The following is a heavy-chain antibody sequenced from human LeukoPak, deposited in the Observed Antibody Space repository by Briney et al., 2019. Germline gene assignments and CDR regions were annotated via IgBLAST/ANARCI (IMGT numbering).Heavy chain of an antibody. D-gene: IGHD2-21*02. CDR1: GGSISSHY. CDR3: ARDLPRYCGGDCYMGAFDI. Sequence: SETLSLTCTVSGGSISSHYWSWIRQPPGKGLEWIGYIYYSGSTNYNPSLKSRVTISVDTSKNQFSLKLSSVTAADTAVYYCARDLPRYCGGDCYMGAFDIWGQGTMDTVSS. CDR2: IYYSGST. V-gene: IGHV4-59*11. J-gene: IGHJ3*02.